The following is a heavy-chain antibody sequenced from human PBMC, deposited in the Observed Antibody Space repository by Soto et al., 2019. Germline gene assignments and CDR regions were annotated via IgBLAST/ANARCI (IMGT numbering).Heavy chain of an antibody. Sequence: EVQLVESGGGLVQPGGSLRLSCAASGFTFSSYWMHWVRQAPGKGLVWVSRISGDGSTTTYADSVKGRFTISRDNAKNTLYLQMKSLRAEDTAVYYCARGYDFLNGALDFDYWGQGTLFTVSS. CDR1: GFTFSSYW. CDR3: ARGYDFLNGALDFDY. V-gene: IGHV3-74*01. CDR2: ISGDGSTT. J-gene: IGHJ4*02. D-gene: IGHD3-3*01.